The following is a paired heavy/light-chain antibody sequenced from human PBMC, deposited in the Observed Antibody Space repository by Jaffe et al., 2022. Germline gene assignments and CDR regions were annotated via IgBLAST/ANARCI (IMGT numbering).Heavy chain of an antibody. Sequence: EVQLVESGGGLVQPGGSLRLSCAASGFAFRTYGFNWVRQAPGKGLEWLSYIGTSGSSIYYADSVKGRFTISRDNAKNSLYLQMNSLGAEDTAVYYCARGGGAHWGQGTLVTVSS. CDR3: ARGGGAH. CDR1: GFAFRTYG. CDR2: IGTSGSSI. V-gene: IGHV3-48*01. D-gene: IGHD3-10*01. J-gene: IGHJ4*02.
Light chain of an antibody. Sequence: DVVMTQSPLSLPVTLGQPASISCTSSQSLVHSDGNTYLRWFHQRPGQAPRRLIYKISNRDSGVPDRFSGSGSGTDFTLKIGRVEAEDVGVYYCMQGTHWPWTFGQGTKVEIK. J-gene: IGKJ1*01. CDR2: KIS. CDR1: QSLVHSDGNTY. V-gene: IGKV2-30*02. CDR3: MQGTHWPWT.